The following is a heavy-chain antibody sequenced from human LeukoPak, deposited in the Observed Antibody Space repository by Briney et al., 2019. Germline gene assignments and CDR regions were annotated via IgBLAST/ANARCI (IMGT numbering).Heavy chain of an antibody. Sequence: ASVKVSCKASGYTFTSYDINWVRQATEQGLEWMGWMNPNSGNTGYAQKFQVRVTITRNTSISTAYMELSSLRSEDTAVYYCARAPDIVVVPAAMADDAFDIWGQGTMVTVSS. D-gene: IGHD2-2*01. CDR1: GYTFTSYD. V-gene: IGHV1-8*03. CDR2: MNPNSGNT. J-gene: IGHJ3*02. CDR3: ARAPDIVVVPAAMADDAFDI.